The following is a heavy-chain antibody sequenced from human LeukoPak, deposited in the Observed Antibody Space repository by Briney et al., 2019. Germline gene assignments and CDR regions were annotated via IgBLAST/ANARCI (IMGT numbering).Heavy chain of an antibody. V-gene: IGHV4-59*01. D-gene: IGHD6-19*01. J-gene: IGHJ5*02. Sequence: SETLSLTCTVFGGSISSYYWSWIRQPPGKGLEWIGYIYYSGSTNYNPSLKSRVTISVDTSKNQFSLKLSSVTAADTAVYYCARVEVGYSSGWYNWFDPWGQGTLVTVSS. CDR3: ARVEVGYSSGWYNWFDP. CDR1: GGSISSYY. CDR2: IYYSGST.